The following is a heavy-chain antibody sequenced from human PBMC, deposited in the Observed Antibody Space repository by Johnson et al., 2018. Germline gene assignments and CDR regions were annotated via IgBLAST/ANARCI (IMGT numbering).Heavy chain of an antibody. V-gene: IGHV3-9*01. CDR1: GFTFDDYA. J-gene: IGHJ3*02. D-gene: IGHD6-13*01. CDR3: AGGMATHGAFDI. Sequence: VQLVQSGGGVVQPGRSLRLSCAASGFTFDDYAMHWVRQAPGKGLEWVSGISWNGGSTGYADSVKGRFTISRDNAKNSLYLQMNGLRAEDTALYYWAGGMATHGAFDIWGQGTMVTVSS. CDR2: ISWNGGST.